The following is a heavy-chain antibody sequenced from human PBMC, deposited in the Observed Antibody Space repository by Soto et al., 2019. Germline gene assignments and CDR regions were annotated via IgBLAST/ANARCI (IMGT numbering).Heavy chain of an antibody. D-gene: IGHD2-15*01. CDR2: IVTIFGTA. CDR1: GGTFSNSG. J-gene: IGHJ4*02. V-gene: IGHV1-69*01. CDR3: AREGGTDSLDS. Sequence: QVQLVQSGAEVKKPGSSVKFSCKASGGTFSNSGISWVRQAPGQALEWMGGIVTIFGTANYAQRFRGRATITADESTNTAYLDLSSLRAGDTAVYYFAREGGTDSLDSWGQGTVVSVSS.